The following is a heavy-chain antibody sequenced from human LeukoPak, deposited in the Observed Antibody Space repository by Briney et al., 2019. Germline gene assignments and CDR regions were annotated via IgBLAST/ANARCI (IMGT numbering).Heavy chain of an antibody. CDR3: AGRSANTCNFCFVY. D-gene: IGHD1-1*01. J-gene: IGHJ4*02. CDR2: IYDRGDT. CDR1: GFTVTSNF. Sequence: GGSLRLSCAVSGFTVTSNFMSWVRQAPGKGLERVSVIYDRGDTYYADSVKGRFTVSRGTSKNTLYLQLNNLGAEDTAVYYCAGRSANTCNFCFVYWGQGTLVTVSS. V-gene: IGHV3-66*02.